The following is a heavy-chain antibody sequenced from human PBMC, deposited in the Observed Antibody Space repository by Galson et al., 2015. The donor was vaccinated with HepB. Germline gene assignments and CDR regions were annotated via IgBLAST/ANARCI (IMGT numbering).Heavy chain of an antibody. Sequence: SLRLSCAASGFTFTDYYMSWIRQAPGKGLEWVSFISSSSGTMYYADSVKGRFTIYRDNAQNSLYLEMNSLRVEDTAIYYCARNARGSSWSVRLVDYWGQGTLVTVSS. V-gene: IGHV3-11*01. CDR1: GFTFTDYY. D-gene: IGHD6-13*01. CDR3: ARNARGSSWSVRLVDY. J-gene: IGHJ4*02. CDR2: ISSSSGTM.